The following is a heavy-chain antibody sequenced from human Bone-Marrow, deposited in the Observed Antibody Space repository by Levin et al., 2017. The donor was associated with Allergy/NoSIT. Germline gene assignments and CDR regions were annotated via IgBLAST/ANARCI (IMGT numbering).Heavy chain of an antibody. D-gene: IGHD6-19*01. CDR1: GFSFANHA. CDR3: AREQGARGWYTVDF. Sequence: LGESLKISCAASGFSFANHAMTWVRHAPGKGLEWVSTIRPNSERTYFADSVKGRFTVSRDDSVNMMSLQMSSLRADDAAVYYCAREQGARGWYTVDFWGQGALVTVSS. CDR2: IRPNSERT. J-gene: IGHJ4*02. V-gene: IGHV3-23*01.